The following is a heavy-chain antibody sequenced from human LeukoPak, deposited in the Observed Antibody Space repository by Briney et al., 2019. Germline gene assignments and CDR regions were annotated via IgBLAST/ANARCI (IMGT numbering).Heavy chain of an antibody. CDR2: ISYTSRAK. J-gene: IGHJ4*02. Sequence: GGSLRLSCAASGFTFSSYNMNRVRQAPGKGLKWVSSISYTSRAKTYADSVKGRFTISRDNVKKSLFLQMDSLRVEDTAVYYCARTYCSSGSCFGWGQGTLVTVSS. V-gene: IGHV3-48*01. CDR3: ARTYCSSGSCFG. D-gene: IGHD2-15*01. CDR1: GFTFSSYN.